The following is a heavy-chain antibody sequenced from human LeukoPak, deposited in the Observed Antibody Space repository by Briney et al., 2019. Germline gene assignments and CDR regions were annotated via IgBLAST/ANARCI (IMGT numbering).Heavy chain of an antibody. J-gene: IGHJ6*03. Sequence: GGSLRLSCAASGFTFDVYTMHWVRQAPGKGLEWVSLISWDGGSTYYADSAKGRFTISRDNSKNSLYLQMNSLRTEDTALYYCAKDSNCYYYMDGWGKGTTVTVSS. CDR1: GFTFDVYT. CDR2: ISWDGGST. V-gene: IGHV3-43*01. CDR3: AKDSNCYYYMDG.